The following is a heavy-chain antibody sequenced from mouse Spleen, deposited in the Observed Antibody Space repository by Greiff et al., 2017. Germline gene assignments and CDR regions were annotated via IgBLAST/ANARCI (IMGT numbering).Heavy chain of an antibody. Sequence: VKLQESGPGQVQPSQTLSITCTVSGFSLTTFGVHWVRQSPGKSLEWLGVIWSGGNTDYNAAFISRMSISRDNSKSQVFFTMNSLQTDDTATYYCARSFDVWGTGTTVTVSS. CDR2: IWSGGNT. CDR3: ARSFDV. J-gene: IGHJ1*03. CDR1: GFSLTTFG. V-gene: IGHV2-2*01.